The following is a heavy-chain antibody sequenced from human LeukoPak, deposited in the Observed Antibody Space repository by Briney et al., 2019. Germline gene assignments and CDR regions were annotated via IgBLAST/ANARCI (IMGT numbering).Heavy chain of an antibody. D-gene: IGHD4-17*01. CDR3: AREGTVTPYNFDF. V-gene: IGHV3-74*01. CDR1: EFTFSSYW. Sequence: GGSLRLTCATSEFTFSSYWMHWVRQVPGKGLVWVSRINGDGSSTLYADSVKGRFTISRDNAKNSLYLQMNSLRAGDTAVYYCAREGTVTPYNFDFWGQGTLVTVSP. J-gene: IGHJ4*02. CDR2: INGDGSST.